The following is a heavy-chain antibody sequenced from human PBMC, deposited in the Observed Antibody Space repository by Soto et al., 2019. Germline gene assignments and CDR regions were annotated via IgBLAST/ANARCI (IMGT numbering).Heavy chain of an antibody. CDR3: AKNSGGNSTYAS. J-gene: IGHJ5*02. CDR1: GFTFRSYG. CDR2: ISYDGSHK. V-gene: IGHV3-30*18. Sequence: QVQLVESGGGVVQPGRSLRLSCAASGFTFRSYGMHWVRQAPGKGLEWVAVISYDGSHKYYADSVKGRFTISRDNSKNTLYLQMNSLRIEDTAVYYCAKNSGGNSTYASWGQGTLVTVSS. D-gene: IGHD1-26*01.